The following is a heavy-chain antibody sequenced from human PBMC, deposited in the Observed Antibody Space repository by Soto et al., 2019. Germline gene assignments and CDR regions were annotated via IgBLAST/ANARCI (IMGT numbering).Heavy chain of an antibody. D-gene: IGHD3-22*01. J-gene: IGHJ4*02. Sequence: SETLSLTCTVSGGSISSGCYYWSWVRQHPGKGLEWIGYIYYSGSTYYNPSLKSRVTISVDTSKNQFSLKLSSVTAADTAVYYCARAWNYYDSSGFGYWGQGTLVTVSS. CDR1: GGSISSGCYY. CDR3: ARAWNYYDSSGFGY. V-gene: IGHV4-31*03. CDR2: IYYSGST.